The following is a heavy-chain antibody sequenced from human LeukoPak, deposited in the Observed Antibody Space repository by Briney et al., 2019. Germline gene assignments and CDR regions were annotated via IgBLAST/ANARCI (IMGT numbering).Heavy chain of an antibody. V-gene: IGHV4-39*07. CDR1: GGSVSSSKYL. CDR2: ISYSGNT. CDR3: AGLGVLVLVYQSES. Sequence: PSETLSLTCAVSGGSVSSSKYLWGWIRQPPGKELEWIGSISYSGNTDYNPSLKSRVTLSVDTSKNQFSLKLTSVTAADSAVYYCAGLGVLVLVYQSESWGQGTPVTVSS. D-gene: IGHD2-8*02. J-gene: IGHJ1*01.